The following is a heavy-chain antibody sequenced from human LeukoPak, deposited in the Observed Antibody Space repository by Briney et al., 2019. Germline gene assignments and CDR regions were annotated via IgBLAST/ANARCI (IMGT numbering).Heavy chain of an antibody. CDR1: GGSISSSSYY. Sequence: SETLSLTCTVSGGSISSSSYYWGWIRQAPGKGLEWIGTIYYSGTTYYNPSLKSRVTISVDTSKKQLSLKLPSVTAADTAVYYCAASRGMATIPYYWGQGILVTVSS. D-gene: IGHD5-24*01. V-gene: IGHV4-39*01. J-gene: IGHJ4*02. CDR3: AASRGMATIPYY. CDR2: IYYSGTT.